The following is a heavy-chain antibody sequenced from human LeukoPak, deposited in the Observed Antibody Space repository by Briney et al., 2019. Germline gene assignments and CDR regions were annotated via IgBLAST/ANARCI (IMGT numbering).Heavy chain of an antibody. J-gene: IGHJ4*02. Sequence: PGRSLRLSCAASGFTFSSYGMHWVRQAPGKGLEWVAIIWYDGSNKYYADSVKGRFTISRDNSKNTLYLQMNSLRAEDTALYYCAKIPTTGYHAPYFDYWGQGTLLTVSS. D-gene: IGHD1-1*01. V-gene: IGHV3-33*06. CDR3: AKIPTTGYHAPYFDY. CDR1: GFTFSSYG. CDR2: IWYDGSNK.